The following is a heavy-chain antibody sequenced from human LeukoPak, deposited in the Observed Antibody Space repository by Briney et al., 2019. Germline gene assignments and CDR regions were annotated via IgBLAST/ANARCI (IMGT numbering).Heavy chain of an antibody. J-gene: IGHJ3*02. Sequence: GGSLRLSCVAYGFTFSTYAMSWVRQAPGKGLEWVSAITTSGESTYYVDSVKGRFTISRENSKKTMYLQMNSLRAEDTAIYYCAKFFAARRTDDAFDMWGQGTTAIVSS. CDR3: AKFFAARRTDDAFDM. CDR1: GFTFSTYA. V-gene: IGHV3-23*01. CDR2: ITTSGEST. D-gene: IGHD6-6*01.